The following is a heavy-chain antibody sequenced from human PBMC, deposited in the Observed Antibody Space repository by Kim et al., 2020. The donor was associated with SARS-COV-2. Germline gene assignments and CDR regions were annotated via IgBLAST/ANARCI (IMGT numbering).Heavy chain of an antibody. D-gene: IGHD2-8*01. V-gene: IGHV3-21*01. CDR2: ICSGGSNK. CDR1: GFTFSSYS. CDR3: ARDPADSTSGVCYRYYY. Sequence: GGSLRLSCAASGFTFSSYSMNWVRQAPGKGLEWVSFICSGGSNKYYADSVKSLFTISRDNANNTLHLQMNSLRADATAEYYCARDPADSTSGVCYRYYY. J-gene: IGHJ6*01.